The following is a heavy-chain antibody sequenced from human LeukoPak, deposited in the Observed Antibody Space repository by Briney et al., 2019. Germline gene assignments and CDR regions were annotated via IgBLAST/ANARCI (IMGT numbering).Heavy chain of an antibody. V-gene: IGHV4-39*01. J-gene: IGHJ5*02. CDR2: IYYSGST. Sequence: SETLSLTCTVSGGSISSSSYYWGWIHQPPGKGLEWIGSIYYSGSTYYNPSLKSRVTISVDTSKNQFSLKLSSVTAADTAVYYCARHRHSSSWYRPDWFDPWGQGTLVTVSS. D-gene: IGHD6-13*01. CDR3: ARHRHSSSWYRPDWFDP. CDR1: GGSISSSSYY.